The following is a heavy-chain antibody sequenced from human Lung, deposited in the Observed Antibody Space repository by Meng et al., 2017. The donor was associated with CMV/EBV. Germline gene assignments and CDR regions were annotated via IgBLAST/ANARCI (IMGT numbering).Heavy chain of an antibody. CDR2: IYSGGST. D-gene: IGHD7-27*01. CDR3: ARGLLGMWDY. Sequence: ELQLVESGGGLVHPGGALRLSCAASGVTVSSNYMSWVRQAPGKGLEWVSVIYSGGSTYYADSVKGRFTISRDNSKNTLYLQMNSLRAEDAAVYYCARGLLGMWDYWGQGTLVTVST. CDR1: GVTVSSNY. V-gene: IGHV3-66*01. J-gene: IGHJ4*02.